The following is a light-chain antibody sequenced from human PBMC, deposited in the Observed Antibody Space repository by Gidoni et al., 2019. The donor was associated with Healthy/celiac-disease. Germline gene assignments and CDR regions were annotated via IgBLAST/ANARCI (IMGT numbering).Light chain of an antibody. V-gene: IGKV1-8*01. CDR1: QGISSY. CDR2: AAS. CDR3: QQYYSYPLT. J-gene: IGKJ4*01. Sequence: IRMPQSPSSLSASTGDRVTITCRASQGISSYLAWYQQKPGKAPKLLIYAASTVESEVPSRFSGSGSGTDFTLTISCLQSEDFATYYCQQYYSYPLTFGGGTKVEIK.